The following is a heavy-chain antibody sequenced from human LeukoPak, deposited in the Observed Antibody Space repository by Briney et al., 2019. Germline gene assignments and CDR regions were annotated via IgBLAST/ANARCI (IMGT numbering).Heavy chain of an antibody. Sequence: GGSLRLSCAASGFTFSSDSMNWVRQAPGKGLEWVSSISSSSDYIYYAASVKGRFTISRDHAKHPLSLQMNSLRAEDTAVYYCARAAGYGDYRCFDYWGQGTLVTVSS. V-gene: IGHV3-21*01. D-gene: IGHD4-17*01. CDR3: ARAAGYGDYRCFDY. CDR2: ISSSSDYI. J-gene: IGHJ4*02. CDR1: GFTFSSDS.